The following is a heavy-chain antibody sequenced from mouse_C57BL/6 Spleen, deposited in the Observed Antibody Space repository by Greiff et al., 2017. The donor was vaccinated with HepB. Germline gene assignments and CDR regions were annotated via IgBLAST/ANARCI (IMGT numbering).Heavy chain of an antibody. Sequence: VQLQQPGAELVKPGASVKLSCKASGYTFTSYWMHWVKQRPGQGLEWIGRIHPNSGSTNYNEKFKSKATLTVDKSSSTAYMQLSSLTSEDSAVYYCARSRIYGSSCLGYWGQGTSVTVSS. CDR1: GYTFTSYW. V-gene: IGHV1-64*01. J-gene: IGHJ4*01. D-gene: IGHD1-1*01. CDR2: IHPNSGST. CDR3: ARSRIYGSSCLGY.